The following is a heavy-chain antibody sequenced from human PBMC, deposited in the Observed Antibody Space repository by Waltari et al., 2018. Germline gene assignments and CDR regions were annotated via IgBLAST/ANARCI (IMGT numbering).Heavy chain of an antibody. Sequence: EVQLEESGGGLVQPGGSLGLSCAGSGFTFSSYWMTCVRQAPGKGLEWVANIKQDGSETYYADSLKGRFTISRDNAKNSLYLQMNSLRAEDTALYYCARDHVFRGDFWSGYYDSWGQGTLVTVSS. CDR3: ARDHVFRGDFWSGYYDS. V-gene: IGHV3-7*01. CDR2: IKQDGSET. D-gene: IGHD3-3*01. J-gene: IGHJ4*02. CDR1: GFTFSSYW.